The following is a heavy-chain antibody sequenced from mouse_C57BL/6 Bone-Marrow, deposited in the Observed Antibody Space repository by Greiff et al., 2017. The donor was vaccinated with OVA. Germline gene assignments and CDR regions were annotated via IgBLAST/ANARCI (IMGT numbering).Heavy chain of an antibody. J-gene: IGHJ3*01. V-gene: IGHV1-18*01. CDR3: AREGDSYGRGFAY. CDR2: INPNNGGT. D-gene: IGHD1-1*01. Sequence: VQLKESGPELVKPGASVKIPCKASGYTFTDYNMDWVKQSHGKSLEWIGDINPNNGGTIYNQKFKGKATLTVDKSSSTAYMELRSLTSEDTAVYYCAREGDSYGRGFAYWGQGTLVTVSA. CDR1: GYTFTDYN.